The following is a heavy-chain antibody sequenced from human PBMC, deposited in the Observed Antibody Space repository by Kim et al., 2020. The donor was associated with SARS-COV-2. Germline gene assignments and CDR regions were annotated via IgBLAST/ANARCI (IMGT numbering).Heavy chain of an antibody. J-gene: IGHJ4*02. CDR3: TTDRRITMVRGVTHFDY. V-gene: IGHV3-15*01. D-gene: IGHD3-10*01. Sequence: VKGRFTISRDDSKNTLYLQMNSLKTEDTAVYYCTTDRRITMVRGVTHFDYWGQGTLVTVSS.